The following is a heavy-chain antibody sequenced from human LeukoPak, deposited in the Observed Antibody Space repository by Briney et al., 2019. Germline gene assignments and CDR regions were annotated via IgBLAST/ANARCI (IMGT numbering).Heavy chain of an antibody. CDR2: ISGSGDIT. CDR1: GFTFSSYS. Sequence: GGSLRLSCAASGFTFSSYSMNWVRQAPGKGLEWVSSISGSGDITYSADSVKGRFTISRDNSKNTVYLQMNSLRVEDTAVYYCAKDGRTYYYGSGSYFGWFDPWGQGTLVTVSS. V-gene: IGHV3-23*01. CDR3: AKDGRTYYYGSGSYFGWFDP. D-gene: IGHD3-10*01. J-gene: IGHJ5*02.